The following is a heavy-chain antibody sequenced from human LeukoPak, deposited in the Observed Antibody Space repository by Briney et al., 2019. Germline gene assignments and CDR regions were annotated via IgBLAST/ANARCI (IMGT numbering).Heavy chain of an antibody. CDR2: IYDSGST. J-gene: IGHJ4*02. D-gene: IGHD3-16*01. Sequence: SETLSLTCTVSGGSIRSSYYYWGWIRQPPGKGLEWIGSIYDSGSTNYNPSLKSRVTISVDTSKNQFSLKLSSVTAADTAVYYCARPGGSLGDYWGQGALVTVSS. CDR3: ARPGGSLGDY. V-gene: IGHV4-39*01. CDR1: GGSIRSSYYY.